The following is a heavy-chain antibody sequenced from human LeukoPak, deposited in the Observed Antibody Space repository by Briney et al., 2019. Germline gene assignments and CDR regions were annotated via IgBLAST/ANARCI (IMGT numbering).Heavy chain of an antibody. D-gene: IGHD3-22*01. CDR3: AKDPSSGYYYPTTAFDY. V-gene: IGHV3-23*01. CDR2: ISGSGGST. CDR1: GFTFSSYA. J-gene: IGHJ4*02. Sequence: VGSLRLSCAASGFTFSSYAMSWVRQAPGKGLEWVSAISGSGGSTYYADSVKGRFTISRDNSKNTLYLQMNSLRAEDTAVYYCAKDPSSGYYYPTTAFDYWGQGTLVTVSS.